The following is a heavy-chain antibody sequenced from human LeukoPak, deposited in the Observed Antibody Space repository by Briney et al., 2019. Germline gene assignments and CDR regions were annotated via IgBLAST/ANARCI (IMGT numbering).Heavy chain of an antibody. J-gene: IGHJ6*02. Sequence: GGSLRPSCAASGFTFSDYYMSWIRQAPGKGLEWVSYISSSGSTIYYADSVKGRFTISRDNAKNSLYLQMNSLRAEDTAVYYCARDRSLRYFDWLSIRKDYYYGMDVWGQGTTVTVSS. V-gene: IGHV3-11*01. CDR1: GFTFSDYY. D-gene: IGHD3-9*01. CDR3: ARDRSLRYFDWLSIRKDYYYGMDV. CDR2: ISSSGSTI.